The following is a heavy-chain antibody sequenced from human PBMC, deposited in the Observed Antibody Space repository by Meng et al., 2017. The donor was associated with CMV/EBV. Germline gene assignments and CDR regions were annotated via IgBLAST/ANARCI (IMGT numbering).Heavy chain of an antibody. CDR1: GFTFSSYA. V-gene: IGHV3-23*01. CDR2: ISGSGGST. J-gene: IGHJ6*02. Sequence: GGSLRLSCVASGFTFSSYAMSWVRQAPGKGLEWVSAISGSGGSTYYADSVKGWFTISRDNSNNTLYLQMNSLRAEDTAVYYCASKFWSGFYYYGMDVWGQGTTVTVSS. CDR3: ASKFWSGFYYYGMDV. D-gene: IGHD3-3*01.